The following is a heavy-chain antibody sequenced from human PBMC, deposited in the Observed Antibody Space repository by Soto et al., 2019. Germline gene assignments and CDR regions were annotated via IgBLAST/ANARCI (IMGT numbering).Heavy chain of an antibody. V-gene: IGHV3-48*01. CDR3: AKALGYCSGGSCYPPGYYYGMDV. J-gene: IGHJ6*02. Sequence: GGSLRLSCAASGFTFSSYSMNWVRQAPGKGLEWVSYISSSSSTIYYADSVKGRFTISRDNAKNSLYLQMNSLRAEDTAVYYCAKALGYCSGGSCYPPGYYYGMDVWGQGTTVTVSS. CDR2: ISSSSSTI. D-gene: IGHD2-15*01. CDR1: GFTFSSYS.